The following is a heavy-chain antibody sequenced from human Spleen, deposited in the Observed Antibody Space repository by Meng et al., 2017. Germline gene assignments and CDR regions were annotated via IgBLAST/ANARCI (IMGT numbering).Heavy chain of an antibody. D-gene: IGHD3-22*01. J-gene: IGHJ3*02. CDR1: QLSFSTYA. Sequence: GGSLRLSCAGSQLSFSTYATFSGYEMNWVRQAPGKGLEWVSGISGSSVVTYYADSVKGRFTISRDNSKNTLYLQMNSLRVEDTAVYYCAHTMIGPYAFDIWGQGTMVTVSS. CDR2: ISGSSVVT. V-gene: IGHV3-23*01. CDR3: AHTMIGPYAFDI.